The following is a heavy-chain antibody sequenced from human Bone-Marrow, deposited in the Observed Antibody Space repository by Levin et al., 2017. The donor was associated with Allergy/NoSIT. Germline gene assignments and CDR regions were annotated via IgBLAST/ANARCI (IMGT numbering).Heavy chain of an antibody. V-gene: IGHV4-34*01. D-gene: IGHD3-10*01. CDR2: INHSGST. Sequence: SETLSLTCAVYGGSFSGYYWSWIRQPPGKGLEWIGEINHSGSTNYNPSLKSRVTISVDTSKNQFSLKLSSVTAADTAVYYCARGPHVRGVIGWYFDLWGRGTLVTVSS. J-gene: IGHJ2*01. CDR3: ARGPHVRGVIGWYFDL. CDR1: GGSFSGYY.